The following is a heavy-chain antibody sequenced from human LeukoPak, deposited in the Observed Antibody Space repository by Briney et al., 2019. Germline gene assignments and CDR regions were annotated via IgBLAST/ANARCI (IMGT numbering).Heavy chain of an antibody. V-gene: IGHV3-7*01. CDR1: GFTFSSYW. Sequence: GGSLRLSCAASGFTFSSYWMSWVRQAPGKGLEWVANIKQDGSEKYYVDSVKGRFTISRDNAKNSLYLQMNSLRAEDTAVYYCARDLNRSKAKIVVPAAIASDYWGQGTLVTVSS. CDR2: IKQDGSEK. CDR3: ARDLNRSKAKIVVPAAIASDY. J-gene: IGHJ4*02. D-gene: IGHD2-2*02.